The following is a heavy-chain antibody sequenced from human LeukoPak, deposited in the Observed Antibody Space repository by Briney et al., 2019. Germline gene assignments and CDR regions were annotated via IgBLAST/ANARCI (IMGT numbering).Heavy chain of an antibody. V-gene: IGHV1-24*01. Sequence: ASVKVSCKVSGYTLTELSMHWVRQAPGKGLEWMGGFDPEDGETIYAQKFQGRVTITADESTSTAYMELSSLRSEDTAVYYCARASSTYSGSYPYDYWGQGTLVTVSS. CDR1: GYTLTELS. CDR2: FDPEDGET. D-gene: IGHD1-26*01. CDR3: ARASSTYSGSYPYDY. J-gene: IGHJ4*02.